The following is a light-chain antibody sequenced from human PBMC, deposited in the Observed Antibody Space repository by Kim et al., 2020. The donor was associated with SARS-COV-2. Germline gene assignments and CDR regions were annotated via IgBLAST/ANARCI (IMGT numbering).Light chain of an antibody. CDR1: QSVTTSY. V-gene: IGKV3-20*01. J-gene: IGKJ2*01. CDR3: QQYDTSPYT. CDR2: GAS. Sequence: EIVLTQSPGTLSLSPGERATLSCRASQSVTTSYLAWYQQKPGQAPRLLIYGASSRATGIPDRFSGSGSGTDFTLTISRREPEDFAVYYCQQYDTSPYTFGQGTKLEI.